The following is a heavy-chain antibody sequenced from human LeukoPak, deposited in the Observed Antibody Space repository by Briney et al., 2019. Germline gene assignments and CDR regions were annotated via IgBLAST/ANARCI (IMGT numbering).Heavy chain of an antibody. CDR2: INAGNGNT. CDR3: AREYYDSSGYYYDY. J-gene: IGHJ4*02. Sequence: ASVKVSCKASGYTFTSYAMHWVRQAPGQRLEWMGWINAGNGNTKYSQKFQGRVTITRDTSASTAYMKLSSLRSEDTAVYYCAREYYDSSGYYYDYWGQGAPVTVSS. D-gene: IGHD3-22*01. CDR1: GYTFTSYA. V-gene: IGHV1-3*01.